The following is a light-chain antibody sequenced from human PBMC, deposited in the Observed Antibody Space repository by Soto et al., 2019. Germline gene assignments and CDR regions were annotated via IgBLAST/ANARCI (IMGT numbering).Light chain of an antibody. CDR2: GAF. J-gene: IGKJ5*01. Sequence: EIVLTQSPGTLSLSPGERATLSCRSSQSISTSSLAWYRQKPGQAPRLLIYGAFNRATGIPARFRGSGSGTDFTLTISSLEPEDSAVYYCQQRHMWPITFGQGTRLEIK. V-gene: IGKV3D-20*02. CDR3: QQRHMWPIT. CDR1: QSISTSS.